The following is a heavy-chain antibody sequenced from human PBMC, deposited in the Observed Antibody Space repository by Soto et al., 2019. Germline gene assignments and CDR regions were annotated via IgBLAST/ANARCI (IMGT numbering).Heavy chain of an antibody. CDR2: IKSKSDGGTT. CDR1: GFTFSNAW. J-gene: IGHJ3*02. CDR3: ATDPFSGSYYGFYI. D-gene: IGHD1-26*01. V-gene: IGHV3-15*01. Sequence: GGSLRLSCAASGFTFSNAWMNWVRQAPGKGLEWAGRIKSKSDGGTTDYAAPVQGRFIVSRDDSKNTLYLQMQSLRTEDTAVYYCATDPFSGSYYGFYIWGQGTMVTVSS.